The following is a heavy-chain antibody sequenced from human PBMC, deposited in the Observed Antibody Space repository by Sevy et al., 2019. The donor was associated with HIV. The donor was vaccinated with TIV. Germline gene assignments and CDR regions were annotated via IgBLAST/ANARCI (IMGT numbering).Heavy chain of an antibody. V-gene: IGHV3-7*01. Sequence: GGSLRLSCAASGFTFNMYWMTWVRQAPGKGLEWVANIKEDGSERNYLDSVKGRFTISRDNAKESLYLQINSLRAEDTAEYYCARHCSGGSCYSLLPHYYYVMDVWGQGTTVTVSS. CDR3: ARHCSGGSCYSLLPHYYYVMDV. CDR1: GFTFNMYW. J-gene: IGHJ6*02. CDR2: IKEDGSER. D-gene: IGHD2-15*01.